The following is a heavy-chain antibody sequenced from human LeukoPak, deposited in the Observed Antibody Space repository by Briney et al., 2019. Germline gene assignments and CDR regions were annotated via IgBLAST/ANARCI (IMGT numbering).Heavy chain of an antibody. V-gene: IGHV4-59*08. CDR3: ASFRMVRGAFDY. CDR1: GGSISSYY. D-gene: IGHD3-10*01. CDR2: IYYSGST. J-gene: IGHJ4*02. Sequence: SETLSLTCTVSGGSISSYYWSWIRQPPGKGLEWIGCIYYSGSTNYNPSLKSRVTISVDTSKNQFSLKLSSVTAADTAVYYCASFRMVRGAFDYWGQGTLVTVSS.